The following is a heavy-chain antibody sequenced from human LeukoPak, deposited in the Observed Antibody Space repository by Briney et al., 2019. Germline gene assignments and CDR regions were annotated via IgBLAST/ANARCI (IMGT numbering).Heavy chain of an antibody. V-gene: IGHV3-48*03. Sequence: GGSLRLSCAASGFTFSSYEMNWVRQAPGKGLEWVSYISSSGSTIYYADSVKGRFTISRDNAKNSLYLQMNSLRAEDTAVYYCARDNRRGSRYSGSYFDYWGPGNPGHRLL. D-gene: IGHD1-26*01. CDR3: ARDNRRGSRYSGSYFDY. J-gene: IGHJ4*02. CDR2: ISSSGSTI. CDR1: GFTFSSYE.